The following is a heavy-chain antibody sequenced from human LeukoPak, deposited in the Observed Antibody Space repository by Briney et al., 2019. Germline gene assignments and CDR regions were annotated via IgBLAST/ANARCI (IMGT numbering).Heavy chain of an antibody. CDR2: IRYDGFNK. D-gene: IGHD3-9*01. CDR1: GFSFSGYG. Sequence: GGSLRLSCAASGFSFSGYGFHWVRQAPGKGLEWVTFIRYDGFNKYYADSVKGRFTISRDNAKNSLYLQMNSLRAEDTAVYYCARVHLLPYYDILTGYLDYWGQGTLVTVSS. V-gene: IGHV3-30*02. CDR3: ARVHLLPYYDILTGYLDY. J-gene: IGHJ4*02.